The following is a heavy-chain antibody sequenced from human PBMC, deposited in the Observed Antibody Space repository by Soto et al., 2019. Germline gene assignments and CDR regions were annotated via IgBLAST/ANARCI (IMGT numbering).Heavy chain of an antibody. D-gene: IGHD6-6*01. V-gene: IGHV3-30-3*01. Sequence: GSLRLSCAASGFTFSSYAMHWVRQAPGKGLEWVAVISYDGSNKYYADSVKGRFTISRDNSKNTLYLQMNSLRAEDTAVYYCARDLRRGSSSVSWGQGTLVTVSS. J-gene: IGHJ5*02. CDR1: GFTFSSYA. CDR3: ARDLRRGSSSVS. CDR2: ISYDGSNK.